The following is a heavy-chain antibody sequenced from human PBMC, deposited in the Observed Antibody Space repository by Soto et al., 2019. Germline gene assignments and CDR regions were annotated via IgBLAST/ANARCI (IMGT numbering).Heavy chain of an antibody. J-gene: IGHJ4*02. V-gene: IGHV1-69*01. CDR3: ARVLSGSGSSSAHFDS. D-gene: IGHD1-26*01. Sequence: QVQLVQSGAEVKKPGSSVKVSCKASGGTFSSYAISWVRQAPGQGLEWMGGIIPIFGTANYAQKFQGRVTITADESRSTAYVELSSLRSEDTAVYYCARVLSGSGSSSAHFDSWGQGTLFTVSS. CDR1: GGTFSSYA. CDR2: IIPIFGTA.